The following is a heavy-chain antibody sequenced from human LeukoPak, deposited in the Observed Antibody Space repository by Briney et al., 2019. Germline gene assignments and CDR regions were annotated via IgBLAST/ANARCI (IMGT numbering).Heavy chain of an antibody. Sequence: APVKVSCKASGYTFTNYGIIWVRQAPGRGLEWMGWNSAYNDNTNYAQKFQGRVTMTTDTSTNTAYMELRSLTSDDTAVYYCARTFYDFWSGFSNYDSFHIWGQGTLDTVSS. J-gene: IGHJ3*02. CDR3: ARTFYDFWSGFSNYDSFHI. CDR2: NSAYNDNT. D-gene: IGHD3-3*01. CDR1: GYTFTNYG. V-gene: IGHV1-18*01.